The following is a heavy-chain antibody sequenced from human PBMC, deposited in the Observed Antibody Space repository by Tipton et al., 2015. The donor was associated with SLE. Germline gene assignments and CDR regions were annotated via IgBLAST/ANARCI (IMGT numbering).Heavy chain of an antibody. Sequence: TLSLTCTVSGGSISSHYWSWIRQPPGKGLEWIGYIYYSGSTNYNPSLKSRVTISVDTSKNQFSLKLSSVTAADTAVYYCARGDGSGSQFDYWGQGTLVTVSS. CDR1: GGSISSHY. J-gene: IGHJ4*02. CDR3: ARGDGSGSQFDY. CDR2: IYYSGST. D-gene: IGHD3-10*01. V-gene: IGHV4-59*11.